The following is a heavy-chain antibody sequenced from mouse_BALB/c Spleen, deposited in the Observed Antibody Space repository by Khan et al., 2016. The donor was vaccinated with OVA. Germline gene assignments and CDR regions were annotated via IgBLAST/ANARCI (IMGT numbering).Heavy chain of an antibody. J-gene: IGHJ4*01. CDR1: GYSINSDFA. CDR3: ARVFERDFVDY. V-gene: IGHV3-2*02. Sequence: EVQLQESGPGLVKPSQSLSLTCTVTGYSINSDFAWNWIRQFPGNKLEWVGYISYSGSISYNHSLKSRISITRDTSKNQLFLQWNSVTTEDTATCYWARVFERDFVDYWGQGAAVTVSS. D-gene: IGHD3-3*01. CDR2: ISYSGSI.